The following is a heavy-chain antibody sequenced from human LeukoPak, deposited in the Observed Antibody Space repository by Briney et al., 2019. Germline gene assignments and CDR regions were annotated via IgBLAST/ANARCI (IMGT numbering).Heavy chain of an antibody. CDR2: ISSSGSTI. CDR3: ARQSYYGSGSYSKAFDY. V-gene: IGHV3-48*03. Sequence: GRSLRLSCAASGFTFSSYEMNWVRQAPGKGLEWVSYISSSGSTIYYADSVKGRFTISRDNAKNSLYLQMNSLRAEDTAVYYCARQSYYGSGSYSKAFDYWGQGTLVTVSS. CDR1: GFTFSSYE. D-gene: IGHD3-10*01. J-gene: IGHJ4*02.